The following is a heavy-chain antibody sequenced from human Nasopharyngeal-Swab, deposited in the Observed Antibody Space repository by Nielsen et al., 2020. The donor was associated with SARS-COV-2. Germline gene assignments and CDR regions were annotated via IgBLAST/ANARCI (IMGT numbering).Heavy chain of an antibody. Sequence: GSLKISCAASGFTFSGYWMSWVRQAPGKGPEWVANIKQDGSEKKYVDSVKGRFTISRDDATNSLHLQMNNLRVEDTAVYYCAREAYYNAVDYWGQGTLVTVSS. CDR3: AREAYYNAVDY. V-gene: IGHV3-7*04. CDR2: IKQDGSEK. D-gene: IGHD2-8*01. J-gene: IGHJ4*02. CDR1: GFTFSGYW.